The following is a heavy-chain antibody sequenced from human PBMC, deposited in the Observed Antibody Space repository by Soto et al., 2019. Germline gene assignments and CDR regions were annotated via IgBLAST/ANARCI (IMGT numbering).Heavy chain of an antibody. CDR3: VSDDFGLGLDY. CDR2: TDSDGTFT. CDR1: TSTFSTYW. D-gene: IGHD1-26*01. V-gene: IGHV3-74*01. J-gene: IGHJ4*02. Sequence: PAGSPSLSCLTSTSTFSTYWTHWVRQPPGEGLVWVSQTDSDGTFTPYADSVKGGFTISRDNAKSTLYLQMTSLSAEDTGVYYCVSDDFGLGLDYWGLGTLVTVSS.